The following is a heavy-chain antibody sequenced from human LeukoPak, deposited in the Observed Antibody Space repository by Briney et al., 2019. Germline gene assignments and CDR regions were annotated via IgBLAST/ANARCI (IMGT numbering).Heavy chain of an antibody. CDR1: GDSITSSSW. D-gene: IGHD6-19*01. V-gene: IGHV4-4*02. CDR2: MYNSGST. Sequence: PSETLSLTCTVSGDSITSSSWWSWVRPPPGRGLEWFGEMYNSGSTNYTQSLKSRVTISIDKQVSLKLTSVTAADTAVYYCARVRRASSGWPLDYWGQGTLVTVSS. J-gene: IGHJ4*02. CDR3: ARVRRASSGWPLDY.